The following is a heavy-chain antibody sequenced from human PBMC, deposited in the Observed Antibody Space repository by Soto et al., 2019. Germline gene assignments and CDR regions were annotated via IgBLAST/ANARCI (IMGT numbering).Heavy chain of an antibody. CDR2: IIPIFGTA. J-gene: IGHJ4*02. V-gene: IGHV1-69*01. Sequence: QVQLVQSGAEVKKPGSSVKVSCKASGGTFSSYAISWVRQAPGQGLEWMGGIIPIFGTANYAQKFQGRVTITAEESTGTAYMERSSLRSEDTSVYYCARGYYYDSSGYYSNAYYFDYWGQGTLVTVSS. CDR1: GGTFSSYA. D-gene: IGHD3-22*01. CDR3: ARGYYYDSSGYYSNAYYFDY.